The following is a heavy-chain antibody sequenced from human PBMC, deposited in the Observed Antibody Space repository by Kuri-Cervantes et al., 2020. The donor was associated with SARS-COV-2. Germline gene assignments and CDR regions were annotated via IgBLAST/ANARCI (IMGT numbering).Heavy chain of an antibody. J-gene: IGHJ6*03. D-gene: IGHD1-26*01. CDR2: IYYSGST. Sequence: SETLSLTCTVSGDSISSHYWSWIRQPPGKGLEWIGYIYYSGSTNYNPSLKSRVTISVDTSKNQFSLKLSSVTAADTAVYYCARDGRPPYYYYYMDVWGKGTTVTVSS. CDR3: ARDGRPPYYYYYMDV. CDR1: GDSISSHY. V-gene: IGHV4-59*11.